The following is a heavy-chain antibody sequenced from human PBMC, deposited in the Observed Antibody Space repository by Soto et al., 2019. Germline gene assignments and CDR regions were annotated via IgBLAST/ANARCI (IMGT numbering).Heavy chain of an antibody. CDR1: GFTFSSYS. D-gene: IGHD6-19*01. CDR2: ISSSSRTV. V-gene: IGHV3-48*01. CDR3: ARGLSIPIAGLLGY. J-gene: IGHJ4*02. Sequence: EVQLVESGGGSVQPGESLRLSCAASGFTFSSYSMNWVRQAPGKGPEWVAYISSSSRTVYYADSVKGRFTISRDNANSAVGLQMVSLRPEDTAVYFCARGLSIPIAGLLGYWGQGALVTVSP.